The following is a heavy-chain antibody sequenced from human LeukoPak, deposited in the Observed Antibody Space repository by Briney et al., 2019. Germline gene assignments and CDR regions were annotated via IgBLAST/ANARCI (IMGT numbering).Heavy chain of an antibody. CDR1: GGPISSSSYY. Sequence: PSETLSLTCTVSGGPISSSSYYWGWIRQPPGKGLEWIGSIYYSGSTYYNPSLKSRVTMSVDTSKNQFSLKLSSVTAADTAVYYCARVNTDLLDYWGQGTLVTVSS. V-gene: IGHV4-39*07. J-gene: IGHJ4*02. CDR3: ARVNTDLLDY. CDR2: IYYSGST.